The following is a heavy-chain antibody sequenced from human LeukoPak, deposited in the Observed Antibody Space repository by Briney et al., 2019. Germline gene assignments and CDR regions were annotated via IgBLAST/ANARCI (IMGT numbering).Heavy chain of an antibody. Sequence: PSETLSLTCTVSGGSITSGIFYWGWIRQPPGKGLEWIGSSYYRGNTYYNPSLKSRVTISVDTSKNQFSLKLSSVTAADTAVYYCARLANDFLEWLSPTPDDAFDIWGQGTMVTVSS. D-gene: IGHD3-3*01. V-gene: IGHV4-39*07. CDR2: SYYRGNT. CDR3: ARLANDFLEWLSPTPDDAFDI. J-gene: IGHJ3*02. CDR1: GGSITSGIFY.